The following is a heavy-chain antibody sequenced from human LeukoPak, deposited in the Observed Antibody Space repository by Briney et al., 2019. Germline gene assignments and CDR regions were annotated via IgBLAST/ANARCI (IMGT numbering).Heavy chain of an antibody. Sequence: SETLSLTCTVSGGSISSYYWSWIRQPPGKGLEWIGYIYYSGSTNYNPSLKSRVTISVDTSKNQFSLKLSSVTAADTAVYYCARHLLPVVTAPYYFDYWGQGTLVTVSS. CDR2: IYYSGST. V-gene: IGHV4-59*08. J-gene: IGHJ4*02. D-gene: IGHD4-23*01. CDR1: GGSISSYY. CDR3: ARHLLPVVTAPYYFDY.